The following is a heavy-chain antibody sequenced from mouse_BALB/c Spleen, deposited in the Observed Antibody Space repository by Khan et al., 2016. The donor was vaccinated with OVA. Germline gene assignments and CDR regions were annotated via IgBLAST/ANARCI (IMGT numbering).Heavy chain of an antibody. V-gene: IGHV9-1*02. Sequence: QIQLVQSGPELKKPGETVKISCKASGYTFTNYRMNGMKQAPGKGLKWMGWINTYTGEQTYEDNFKGRFAFSLETSASAAYLQINSLKNEDMATYFCARETSYWYFDVWGAATTVTVSS. CDR1: GYTFTNYR. CDR2: INTYTGEQ. CDR3: ARETSYWYFDV. D-gene: IGHD1-3*01. J-gene: IGHJ1*01.